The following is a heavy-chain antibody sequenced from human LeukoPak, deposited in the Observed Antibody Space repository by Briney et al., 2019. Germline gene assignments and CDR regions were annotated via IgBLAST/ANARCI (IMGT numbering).Heavy chain of an antibody. V-gene: IGHV3-23*01. CDR3: TKDRLWSGYYYY. CDR1: GFTFSSYA. Sequence: PGGSLRLSCAASGFTFSSYAMSWVRQAPGKGLEGVSAISGSGGSTYYADSVKGRFTISRDNSKNTLYLQMNSLRAEDTAVYYCTKDRLWSGYYYYWGQGTLVTVSS. CDR2: ISGSGGST. J-gene: IGHJ4*02. D-gene: IGHD3-3*01.